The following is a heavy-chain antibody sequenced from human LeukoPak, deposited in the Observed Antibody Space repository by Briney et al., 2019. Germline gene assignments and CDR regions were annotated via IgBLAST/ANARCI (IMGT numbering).Heavy chain of an antibody. V-gene: IGHV1-8*03. J-gene: IGHJ3*02. CDR1: GYTFTSYD. Sequence: ASVKVSCKASGYTFTSYDINWVRQATGQGLEWMGWMNPNSGNTGYAQKFQGRVTITRNTSISTAYMELSSLRSEDTAVYYCATEAQWFGESHDAFDIWGQGTMVTVSS. D-gene: IGHD3-10*01. CDR3: ATEAQWFGESHDAFDI. CDR2: MNPNSGNT.